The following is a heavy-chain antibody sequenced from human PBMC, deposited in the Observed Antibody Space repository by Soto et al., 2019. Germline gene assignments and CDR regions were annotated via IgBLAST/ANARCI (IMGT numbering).Heavy chain of an antibody. CDR3: AKESEDSSGYYQNWFDP. J-gene: IGHJ5*02. Sequence: QTGGSLRLSCAASGFTFSSYAMSWVRQAPGKGLEWVSAISGSGGSTYYADSVKGRFTISRDNSKNTLYLQMNSLRAEDTAVYYCAKESEDSSGYYQNWFDPWGQGTLVTVSS. CDR2: ISGSGGST. D-gene: IGHD3-22*01. CDR1: GFTFSSYA. V-gene: IGHV3-23*01.